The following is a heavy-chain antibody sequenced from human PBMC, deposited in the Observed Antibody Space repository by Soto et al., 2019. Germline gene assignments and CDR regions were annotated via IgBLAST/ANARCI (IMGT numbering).Heavy chain of an antibody. Sequence: PGVSLRLSCAASGFTFSAYAVSCVRQAPGKGLEWVSTIRGSGDTTYYVDSVKGRFTISRDSSKNTLYLQMNSLRAADTAVYYCAKTHGYPYYFDYWGQGTLVTVSS. CDR1: GFTFSAYA. D-gene: IGHD5-12*01. V-gene: IGHV3-23*01. J-gene: IGHJ4*02. CDR3: AKTHGYPYYFDY. CDR2: IRGSGDTT.